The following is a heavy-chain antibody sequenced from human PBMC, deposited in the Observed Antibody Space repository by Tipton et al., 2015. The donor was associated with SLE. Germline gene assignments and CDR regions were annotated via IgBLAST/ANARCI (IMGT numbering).Heavy chain of an antibody. V-gene: IGHV4-59*01. CDR1: GDSISGYY. D-gene: IGHD3-3*01. CDR3: ARAGYYDFWSGYYRPYWYFDL. Sequence: LRLSCTVSGDSISGYYWSWIRQPPGKGLEWIGYIQNSGSTNYNPSLKSRVTISVDTSKNQFSLKLSSVTAADTAVYYCARAGYYDFWSGYYRPYWYFDLWGRGTLVTVSS. J-gene: IGHJ2*01. CDR2: IQNSGST.